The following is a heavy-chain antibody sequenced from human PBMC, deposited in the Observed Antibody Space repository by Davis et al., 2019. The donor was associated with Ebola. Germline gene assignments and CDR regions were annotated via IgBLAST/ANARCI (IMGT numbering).Heavy chain of an antibody. CDR1: AYTFTSYG. CDR3: ARKTTVTTPDYYYYYGMDV. CDR2: ISAYNGNT. J-gene: IGHJ6*02. V-gene: IGHV1-18*04. Sequence: ASAKVSCKASAYTFTSYGISWVRQAPGQGLEWMGWISAYNGNTNYAQKLQGRVTMTTDTSTSTAYMELRSLRSDDTAVYYCARKTTVTTPDYYYYYGMDVWGQGTTVTVSS. D-gene: IGHD4-17*01.